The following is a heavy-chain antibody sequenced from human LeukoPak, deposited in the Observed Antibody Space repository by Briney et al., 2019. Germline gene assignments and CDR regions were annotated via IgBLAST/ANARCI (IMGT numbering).Heavy chain of an antibody. D-gene: IGHD1/OR15-1a*01. CDR2: INRAGTNE. CDR3: ARGEQLNYFAY. J-gene: IGHJ4*02. CDR1: GFSFNSYE. V-gene: IGHV3-48*03. Sequence: GGSLRLSCAASGFSFNSYEMSWVRQAPGKGLEWVSYINRAGTNEEYADSVKGRFTISRGNAKNSLYLQMYSLRAEDTAVYYCARGEQLNYFAYWGQGTLVTVSS.